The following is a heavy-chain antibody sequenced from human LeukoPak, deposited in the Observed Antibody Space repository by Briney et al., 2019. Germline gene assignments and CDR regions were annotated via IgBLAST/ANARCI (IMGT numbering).Heavy chain of an antibody. D-gene: IGHD1-26*01. Sequence: PGGSLRLSCAASGFTFSRYAMSWVRQAPGKGLEWVSIISGSGGDSYYADSVKGRFTISRDNSKNTLYLQMNSLRADDTAVYYCAKGPWGSYQGYFDSWGQGTLITVSS. CDR2: ISGSGGDS. CDR3: AKGPWGSYQGYFDS. V-gene: IGHV3-23*01. J-gene: IGHJ4*02. CDR1: GFTFSRYA.